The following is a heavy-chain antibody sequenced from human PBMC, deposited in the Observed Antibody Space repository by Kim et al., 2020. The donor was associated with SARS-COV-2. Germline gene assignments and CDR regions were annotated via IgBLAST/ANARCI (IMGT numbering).Heavy chain of an antibody. V-gene: IGHV1-46*01. D-gene: IGHD2-2*01. J-gene: IGHJ3*02. Sequence: ASVKVSCKASGYTFTSYYMHWVRQAPGQGLEWMGIINPSGGSTSYAQKFQGRVTMTRDTSTSTVYMELSSLRSEDTAVYYCARDIVVVPAAPDAFDIWGQGTMVTVSS. CDR3: ARDIVVVPAAPDAFDI. CDR2: INPSGGST. CDR1: GYTFTSYY.